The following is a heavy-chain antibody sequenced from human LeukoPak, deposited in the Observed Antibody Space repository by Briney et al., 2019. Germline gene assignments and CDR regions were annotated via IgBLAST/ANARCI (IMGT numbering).Heavy chain of an antibody. CDR1: GGSISSYY. D-gene: IGHD3-10*01. J-gene: IGHJ4*02. V-gene: IGHV4-59*08. CDR3: ANRGGSIGRPELDPPRFDY. CDR2: IYYTGST. Sequence: SETLSLTCTVSGGSISSYYWSWIRQPPGKGLEWIGSIYYTGSTYYNPSLKSRVTISVDTSKNQFSLKLISVTAADTAVYYCANRGGSIGRPELDPPRFDYWGQRTRVTVSS.